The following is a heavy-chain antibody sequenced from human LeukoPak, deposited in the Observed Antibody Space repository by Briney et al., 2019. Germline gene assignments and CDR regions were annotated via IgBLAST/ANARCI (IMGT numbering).Heavy chain of an antibody. Sequence: PSETLSLTCSVSGGSISSYYWSWIRQPPGKGLEWIGYIYYSGSTYYNPSLKSRVTISVDTSKNQFSLKLSSVTAADTAVYYCARDDSEGIAAVWGQGTLVTVSS. V-gene: IGHV4-59*06. CDR2: IYYSGST. CDR1: GGSISSYY. CDR3: ARDDSEGIAAV. J-gene: IGHJ4*02. D-gene: IGHD2-15*01.